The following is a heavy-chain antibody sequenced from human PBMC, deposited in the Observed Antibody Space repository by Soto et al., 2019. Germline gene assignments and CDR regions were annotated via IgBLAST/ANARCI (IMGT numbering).Heavy chain of an antibody. CDR1: GFTFSSYA. D-gene: IGHD2-2*01. CDR2: ISGSGGST. CDR3: AKGGAVVVPAATYYYYGMDV. J-gene: IGHJ6*02. V-gene: IGHV3-23*01. Sequence: PGGSLRLSCAASGFTFSSYAMSWVRQAPGKGLEWVSAISGSGGSTYYADSVKGRFTISRDNSKNTLYLQMNSLRAEDTAVYYCAKGGAVVVPAATYYYYGMDVWGQGTTVTVSS.